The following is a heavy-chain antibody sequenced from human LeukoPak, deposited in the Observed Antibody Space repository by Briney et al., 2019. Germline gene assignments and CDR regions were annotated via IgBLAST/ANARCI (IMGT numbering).Heavy chain of an antibody. CDR1: GGSFSGYY. CDR3: ARSYYSSSWYYFDY. CDR2: IYYSGST. Sequence: SETLSLTCAVYGGSFSGYYWSWIRQPPGKGLEWIGYIYYSGSTNYNPSLKSRVAISVDTSKNQFSLKVSSVTAADTAVYYCARSYYSSSWYYFDYWGQGTLVTVSS. D-gene: IGHD6-13*01. V-gene: IGHV4-59*01. J-gene: IGHJ4*02.